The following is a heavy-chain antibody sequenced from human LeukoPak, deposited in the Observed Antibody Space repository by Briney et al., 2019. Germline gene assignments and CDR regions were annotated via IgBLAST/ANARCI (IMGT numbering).Heavy chain of an antibody. CDR3: ARLSDYLGIDY. CDR2: IYYSGST. Sequence: SETLSLTCTVSGGSISSYYWSWIRQPPGKGLEWIGYIYYSGSTNYNPSLKSRVTISVDTSKNQFSLKLSSVTAADTAVYYCARLSDYLGIDYWGQGTLVTVSS. J-gene: IGHJ4*02. V-gene: IGHV4-59*08. CDR1: GGSISSYY. D-gene: IGHD4-11*01.